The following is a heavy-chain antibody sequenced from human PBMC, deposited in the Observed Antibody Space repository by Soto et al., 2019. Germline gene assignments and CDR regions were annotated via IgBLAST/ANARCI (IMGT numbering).Heavy chain of an antibody. Sequence: QLQLQESGPGLVKPSETLSLTCTVSGDSVSSSNYYWGWIRQPPGKGLEWIGSVYYSGSTYYNPSLKSRVTMSVDTSKNQFSLKLSSVPAAAAAVYYCARHPTFSGWEYYFDYWGQGTPVTVSS. J-gene: IGHJ4*02. CDR1: GDSVSSSNYY. V-gene: IGHV4-39*01. CDR2: VYYSGST. CDR3: ARHPTFSGWEYYFDY. D-gene: IGHD6-19*01.